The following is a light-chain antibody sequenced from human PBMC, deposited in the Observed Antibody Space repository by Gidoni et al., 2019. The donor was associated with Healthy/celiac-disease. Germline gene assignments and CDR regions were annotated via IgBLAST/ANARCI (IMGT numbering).Light chain of an antibody. CDR1: SGHSSYA. CDR3: QTWGTGNVV. J-gene: IGLJ2*01. CDR2: LNSDGSH. V-gene: IGLV4-69*01. Sequence: LVLTQSPSASASLGASVKLTCTLSSGHSSYAIAWHQQQPEKGLRSLMKLNSDGSHSKGDGIPDRFSGSSSGAERYLTISSLQSEDEADYYCQTWGTGNVVFGGGTKLTVL.